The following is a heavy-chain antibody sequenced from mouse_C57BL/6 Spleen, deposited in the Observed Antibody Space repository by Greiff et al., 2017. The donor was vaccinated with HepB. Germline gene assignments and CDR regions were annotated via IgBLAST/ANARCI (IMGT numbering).Heavy chain of an antibody. CDR2: IWSGGST. CDR1: GFSLTSYG. V-gene: IGHV2-2*01. CDR3: ARMGYYDYDDGYAMDY. Sequence: QVQLQQSGPGLVQPSQSLSITCTVSGFSLTSYGVHWVRQSPGKGLEWLGVIWSGGSTDYNAAFISRLSISKDNSKSQVFFKMNSLQADDTAIYYCARMGYYDYDDGYAMDYWGQGTSVTVSS. D-gene: IGHD2-4*01. J-gene: IGHJ4*01.